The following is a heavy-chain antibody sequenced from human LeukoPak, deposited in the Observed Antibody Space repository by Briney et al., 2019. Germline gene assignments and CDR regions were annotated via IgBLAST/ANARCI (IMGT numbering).Heavy chain of an antibody. D-gene: IGHD3-22*01. CDR2: IKQDGSEK. CDR1: GFTFSSYW. J-gene: IGHJ5*02. Sequence: PGGSLRLSCAASGFTFSSYWMSWVRQAPGKGLEWVANIKQDGSEKYYVDSVKGRFTISRDNAKNTLYLQMNSLRAEDTAVYYCARERRSGYYDSSGPEGWFDPWGQGTLVTVSS. V-gene: IGHV3-7*01. CDR3: ARERRSGYYDSSGPEGWFDP.